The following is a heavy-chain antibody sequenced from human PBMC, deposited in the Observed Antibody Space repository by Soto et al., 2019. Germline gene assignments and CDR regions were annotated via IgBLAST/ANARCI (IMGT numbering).Heavy chain of an antibody. J-gene: IGHJ4*02. V-gene: IGHV4-34*01. Sequence: QVQLQQWGAGLLKPSETLSLPCAVYGGSFSGYYWGWIRQPPGRGREWIGEINHSGSTNYNPSLKSRVTISLDTSKNQFSLKLSSVTAADTAVYYFAREGAYRAARRIDYWGQGTLGTVSS. CDR1: GGSFSGYY. CDR2: INHSGST. CDR3: AREGAYRAARRIDY. D-gene: IGHD6-6*01.